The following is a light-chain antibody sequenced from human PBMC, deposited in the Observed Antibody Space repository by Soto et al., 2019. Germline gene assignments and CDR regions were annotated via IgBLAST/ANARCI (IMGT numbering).Light chain of an antibody. CDR2: GAS. J-gene: IGKJ1*01. V-gene: IGKV3-20*01. CDR1: QTVSSNF. CDR3: QQYGSSAPTT. Sequence: IVLTQSPGTLSLSPVERATLSCKASQTVSSNFLAWYQQKPGQAPRLLIYGASSRATGIPDRFSGSGSGTDFTLTISRLEPEDFAVYYCQQYGSSAPTTFGQGTKVDIK.